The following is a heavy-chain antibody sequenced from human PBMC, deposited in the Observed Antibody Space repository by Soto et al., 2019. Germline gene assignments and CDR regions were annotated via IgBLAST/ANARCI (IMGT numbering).Heavy chain of an antibody. CDR2: ISYDGSNK. Sequence: HVQLVESGGGVVQPGRSLRLSCAASGFTFSSHGLHWVRQAPGKGLEWVAVISYDGSNKYYADSVKGRFTISRDNSKNTLYLQMNSLRAEDTAVYYCAKDRGYVDIVAESFDFWGQGTLVTVSS. CDR1: GFTFSSHG. V-gene: IGHV3-30*18. CDR3: AKDRGYVDIVAESFDF. D-gene: IGHD5-12*01. J-gene: IGHJ4*02.